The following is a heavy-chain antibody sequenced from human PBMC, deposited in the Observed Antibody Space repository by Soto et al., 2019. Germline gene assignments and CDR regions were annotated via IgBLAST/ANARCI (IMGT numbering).Heavy chain of an antibody. J-gene: IGHJ4*02. CDR3: AKGGSGYYKYYFDY. V-gene: IGHV3-23*01. D-gene: IGHD3-22*01. CDR1: GFPFSSYA. CDR2: ISGSGGST. Sequence: GGSLSLSCAASGFPFSSYAMSWVRPAPGKGLEWVSAISGSGGSTYYAASVQGRCTISRDNSKNTLYLQMNSLRAEDTAVYYCAKGGSGYYKYYFDYWGQGTLV.